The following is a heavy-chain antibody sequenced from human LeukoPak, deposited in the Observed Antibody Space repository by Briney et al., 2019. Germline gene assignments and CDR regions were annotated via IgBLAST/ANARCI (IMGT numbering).Heavy chain of an antibody. D-gene: IGHD3-16*01. CDR3: ARYEGADALDI. CDR2: IYYSGST. V-gene: IGHV4-61*01. CDR1: GGSVSSGSYY. J-gene: IGHJ3*02. Sequence: SETLSLTCTVSGGSVSSGSYYWRWIRQPPGKGLEWIGYIYYSGSTNYNPSLKSRVTISVDTSKNQFSLKLSSVTAADTAVYYCARYEGADALDIWGQGTMVTVSS.